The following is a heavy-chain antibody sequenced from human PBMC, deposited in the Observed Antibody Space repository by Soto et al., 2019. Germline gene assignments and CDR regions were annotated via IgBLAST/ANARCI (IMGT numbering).Heavy chain of an antibody. D-gene: IGHD2-2*01. CDR2: IYYSGST. CDR1: GGSVSSGSYY. V-gene: IGHV4-30-4*08. Sequence: SETLSLTCTVSGGSVSSGSYYWSWIRQPPGKGLEWIGYIYYSGSTYYNPSLKSRVTISVDTSKNQFSLKLSSVTAADTAVFYCGGGWEFCVSTSSSPLDSRGR. CDR3: GGGWEFCVSTSSSPLDS. J-gene: IGHJ2*01.